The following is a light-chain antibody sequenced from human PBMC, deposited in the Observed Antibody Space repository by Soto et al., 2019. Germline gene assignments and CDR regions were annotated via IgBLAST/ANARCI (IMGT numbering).Light chain of an antibody. J-gene: IGLJ1*01. CDR2: EVS. Sequence: QSVLAQPASVSGSPGLSITISCTGTSSDVGGYNYVSWYQQHPGKAPKLMIYEVSNRPSGVSNRFSGSKSGNTASLTISGLQAEDEADYYCSSYISRSRVFGTGTKVTVL. CDR1: SSDVGGYNY. V-gene: IGLV2-14*01. CDR3: SSYISRSRV.